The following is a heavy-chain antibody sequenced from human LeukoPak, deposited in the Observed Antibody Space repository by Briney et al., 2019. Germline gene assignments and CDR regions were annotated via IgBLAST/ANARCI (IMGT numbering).Heavy chain of an antibody. V-gene: IGHV4-59*01. CDR1: RGSISTYF. Sequence: PSETLSLTCTVSRGSISTYFWSWIRQPPGKGLEWIGFIYYSGTTDYNPSLKSRVTISVDTSKKQFSLKLSSVTAADTAVYYCARGVVLTGYPLDSWGRGTLVTVSS. J-gene: IGHJ5*01. CDR3: ARGVVLTGYPLDS. CDR2: IYYSGTT. D-gene: IGHD3-9*01.